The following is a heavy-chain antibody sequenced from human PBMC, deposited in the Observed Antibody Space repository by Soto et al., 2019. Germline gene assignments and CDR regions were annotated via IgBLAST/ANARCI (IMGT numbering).Heavy chain of an antibody. CDR2: INSDGSIT. Sequence: EVQLVESGGGLVQPGGSLRLSCAASGFTFSNYWIHWVRQAPGKGLMWVSRINSDGSITNYADFVKGRFTISRDTAKNKLYLQMNSLRAEDTALYYCARGVRVHYGKDVWGQGTTVTVSS. D-gene: IGHD3-10*01. V-gene: IGHV3-74*01. CDR1: GFTFSNYW. J-gene: IGHJ6*02. CDR3: ARGVRVHYGKDV.